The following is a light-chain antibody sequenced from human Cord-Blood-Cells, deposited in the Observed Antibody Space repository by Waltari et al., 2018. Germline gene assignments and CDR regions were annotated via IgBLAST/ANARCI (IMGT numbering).Light chain of an antibody. CDR1: RGSLASHY. J-gene: IGLJ3*02. CDR3: QSYDSSNWV. V-gene: IGLV6-57*01. CDR2: EDN. Sequence: NFMLTQPHSVSESPGKPVTISCLRSRGSLASHYVQWYQQRPGSSPTTVIYEDNQRPSGVPDRFSGSIDSSSSAASLTSSGLKTEDEADYYCQSYDSSNWVFGGGTKLTVL.